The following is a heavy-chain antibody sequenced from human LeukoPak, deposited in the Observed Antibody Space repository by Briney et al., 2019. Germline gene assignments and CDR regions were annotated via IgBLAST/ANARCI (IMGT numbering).Heavy chain of an antibody. Sequence: PGGSLRLSCAASGFTFSTYWMHWVRQAPGTGLVWVSHINPDGSSTRYADSVKGRFTISRDNAKNTLYLQMNSLRAEDTAVYYCARGHEGPTLLDYWGQGTLVTVSS. CDR1: GFTFSTYW. CDR3: ARGHEGPTLLDY. J-gene: IGHJ4*02. D-gene: IGHD1-26*01. V-gene: IGHV3-74*01. CDR2: INPDGSST.